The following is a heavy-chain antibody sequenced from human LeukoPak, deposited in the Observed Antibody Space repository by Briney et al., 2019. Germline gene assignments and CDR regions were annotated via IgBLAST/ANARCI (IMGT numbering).Heavy chain of an antibody. CDR2: MNPNSGNT. CDR1: GYTFTSYD. CDR3: ARGVGGCSSSWYCLYYYCYYMDV. J-gene: IGHJ6*03. V-gene: IGHV1-8*01. D-gene: IGHD6-13*01. Sequence: ASVKVSCKASGYTFTSYDINWVRQATGQGLEWMGWMNPNSGNTGYAQKFQGRVTMTRNTSISTAYMELSSLRSEDTAVYYCARGVGGCSSSWYCLYYYCYYMDVWGKGTTVTISS.